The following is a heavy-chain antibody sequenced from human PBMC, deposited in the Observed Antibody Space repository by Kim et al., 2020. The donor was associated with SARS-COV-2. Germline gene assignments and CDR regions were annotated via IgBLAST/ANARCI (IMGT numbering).Heavy chain of an antibody. CDR3: ARDRGMAAPVLVH. D-gene: IGHD3-10*01. V-gene: IGHV1-46*01. CDR2: INLSGGST. Sequence: ASVKVSCKSSGYTFTNYYMHWVRQAPGQGPEWMGVINLSGGSTSYAQRFQGRVTVTRDTSTSTVYMELRSLTPEDTAVYYCARDRGMAAPVLVHWCQGTL. CDR1: GYTFTNYY. J-gene: IGHJ4*02.